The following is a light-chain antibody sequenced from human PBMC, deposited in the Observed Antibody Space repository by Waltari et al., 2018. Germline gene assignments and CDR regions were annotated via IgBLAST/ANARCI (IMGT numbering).Light chain of an antibody. Sequence: EIVMTQSPATLSLSPGERAPLSSRAVPSVSSTLAWYQQKPGQAPRLLIYGASTRATGIPARFSGSGSGTEFTLTISSLQSEDFAVYYCQQYNNWLTFGGGTKVEIK. CDR3: QQYNNWLT. CDR1: PSVSST. J-gene: IGKJ4*01. V-gene: IGKV3-15*01. CDR2: GAS.